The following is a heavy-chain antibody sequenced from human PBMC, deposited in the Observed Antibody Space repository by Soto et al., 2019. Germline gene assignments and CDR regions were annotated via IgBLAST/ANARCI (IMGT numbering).Heavy chain of an antibody. D-gene: IGHD3-10*01. CDR1: GFPLSTYG. V-gene: IGHV3-23*01. CDR2: ITGTGGNT. Sequence: EVQLLESGGGLVQPGGSLRLSCAASGFPLSTYGMTWVRQAPGKGLEWVSAITGTGGNTYSVDSVKGRFTSSRDNSKNMLYMQVYILGLEDTAVYYGASSRGYWYGLDVWGQGTTVPVSS. CDR3: ASSRGYWYGLDV. J-gene: IGHJ6*02.